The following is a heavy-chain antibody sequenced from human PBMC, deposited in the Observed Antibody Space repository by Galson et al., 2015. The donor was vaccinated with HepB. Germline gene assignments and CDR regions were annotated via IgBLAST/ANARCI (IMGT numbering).Heavy chain of an antibody. Sequence: SVKVSCKASGGTFSSYAISWVRQAPGQGLEWMGGIIPIFGTANYAQKFQGRVTITADESTSTAYMELSSLRSEDTAVYYCARDEKGIAARHGYYYYMDVWGKGTTVTVSS. J-gene: IGHJ6*03. CDR2: IIPIFGTA. CDR3: ARDEKGIAARHGYYYYMDV. D-gene: IGHD6-6*01. V-gene: IGHV1-69*13. CDR1: GGTFSSYA.